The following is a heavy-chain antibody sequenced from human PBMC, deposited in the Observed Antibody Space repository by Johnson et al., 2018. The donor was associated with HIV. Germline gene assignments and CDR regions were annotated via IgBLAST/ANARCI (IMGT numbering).Heavy chain of an antibody. D-gene: IGHD1/OR15-1a*01. CDR1: GFTFSNAW. J-gene: IGHJ3*02. CDR2: IKSKTDGGTT. V-gene: IGHV3-15*01. CDR3: ARGGLGFQNIHDPLDI. Sequence: VQLVESGGGVVQPGRSLRLSCAASGFTFSNAWMSWVRQAPGKGLEWIGRIKSKTDGGTTDYAAPVKGRFSISRDDSKNTLYLQMNSLKTEDTALYYCARGGLGFQNIHDPLDIWGQGTMVTVSS.